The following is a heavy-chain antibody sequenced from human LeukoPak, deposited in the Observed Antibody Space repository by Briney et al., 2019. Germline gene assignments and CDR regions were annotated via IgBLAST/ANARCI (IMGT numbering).Heavy chain of an antibody. J-gene: IGHJ1*01. CDR2: INHSGST. Sequence: PSETLSLTWAVYGGSFSGYYWSWIRQPPGKGMEWIGEINHSGSTNYNPSLKSRVTISVDTSKNQFSLKLSSVTAADTAVYYCARGPTYYYDSSGYSFFFQHWGQGTLVTVSS. CDR3: ARGPTYYYDSSGYSFFFQH. CDR1: GGSFSGYY. V-gene: IGHV4-34*01. D-gene: IGHD3-22*01.